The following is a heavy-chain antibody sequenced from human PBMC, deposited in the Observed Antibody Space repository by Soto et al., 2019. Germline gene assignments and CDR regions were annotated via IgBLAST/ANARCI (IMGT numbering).Heavy chain of an antibody. CDR3: ARGNYFGSGSYKH. CDR2: IYYSGST. CDR1: GGSITSYY. V-gene: IGHV4-59*01. Sequence: SETLSLTCTVSGGSITSYYWSWIRQFPGKGLEWIGYIYYSGSTNYNPSLNSRVTISVDTSKNQFSLKLTSVTAADTAVYYCARGNYFGSGSYKHWGQGTLVTVSS. D-gene: IGHD3-10*01. J-gene: IGHJ4*02.